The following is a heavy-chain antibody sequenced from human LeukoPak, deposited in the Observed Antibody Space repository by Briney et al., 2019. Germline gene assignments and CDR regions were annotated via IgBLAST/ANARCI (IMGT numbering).Heavy chain of an antibody. D-gene: IGHD3-16*02. CDR1: GFTFSDYY. Sequence: GGSLRLSCAASGFTFSDYYMSWIRQAPGKGLEWVSYISSSGSTKYSADSVKGRFTISRDNAKNSLFLQMKSLRAEDTAVYYCAKERAGYTNPYYFDYWGQGTLVTVSS. CDR3: AKERAGYTNPYYFDY. V-gene: IGHV3-11*01. CDR2: ISSSGSTK. J-gene: IGHJ4*02.